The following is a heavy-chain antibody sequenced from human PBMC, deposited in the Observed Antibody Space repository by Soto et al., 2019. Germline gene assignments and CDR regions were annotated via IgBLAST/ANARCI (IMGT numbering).Heavy chain of an antibody. Sequence: GGSLRLSCAASGFTFRNAWMNWVRQAPGKGLEWVGRIKSKPDGGTTEYAAPVKGRLTISRDDSKNMLYLQVNSLKSEDTAVYYCTTGDHGSFDIWGPGTMVTVSS. CDR3: TTGDHGSFDI. V-gene: IGHV3-15*01. CDR1: GFTFRNAW. CDR2: IKSKPDGGTT. J-gene: IGHJ3*02. D-gene: IGHD6-25*01.